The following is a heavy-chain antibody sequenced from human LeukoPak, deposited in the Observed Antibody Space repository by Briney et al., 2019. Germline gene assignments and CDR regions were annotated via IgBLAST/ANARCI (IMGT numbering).Heavy chain of an antibody. CDR3: ARGAKTALRPAYGGNYNHYFDY. V-gene: IGHV1-2*02. J-gene: IGHJ4*02. Sequence: GASVKVSCKASGYTFTGYYMHWVRQAPGQGLEWMGWINPNSGGTNYAQKFQGRVTMTRDTSISTAYMELSRLRSDDTAVYYCARGAKTALRPAYGGNYNHYFDYWGQGTLVTVSS. CDR2: INPNSGGT. CDR1: GYTFTGYY. D-gene: IGHD4-23*01.